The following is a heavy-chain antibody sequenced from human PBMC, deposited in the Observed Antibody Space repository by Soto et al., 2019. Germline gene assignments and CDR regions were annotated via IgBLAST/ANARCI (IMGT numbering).Heavy chain of an antibody. J-gene: IGHJ4*02. CDR2: ISSNGGAI. Sequence: GGSLRLSCAASGFTFSTYSMNWFRQAPGKGLEWVSYISSNGGAIYYADSVKGRFTISRDNAKNSLYLQMNSLRAEDTALYYCARVEARIASRSGYWGQGTLVTVSS. V-gene: IGHV3-48*01. CDR3: ARVEARIASRSGY. CDR1: GFTFSTYS. D-gene: IGHD3-3*02.